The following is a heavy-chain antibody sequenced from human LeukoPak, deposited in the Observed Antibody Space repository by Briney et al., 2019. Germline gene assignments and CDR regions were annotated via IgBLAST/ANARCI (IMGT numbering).Heavy chain of an antibody. Sequence: GASVKVSCKASGGTFSSYAISWVRQAPGQGLEWMGGIIPIFGTANYAQKFQGRVTMTRDMSTSTVYMELNSLRAEDTAVYYCAKSGLNRFDYWGQGTLVTVSS. CDR1: GGTFSSYA. CDR2: IIPIFGTA. V-gene: IGHV1-69*05. J-gene: IGHJ4*02. D-gene: IGHD2-15*01. CDR3: AKSGLNRFDY.